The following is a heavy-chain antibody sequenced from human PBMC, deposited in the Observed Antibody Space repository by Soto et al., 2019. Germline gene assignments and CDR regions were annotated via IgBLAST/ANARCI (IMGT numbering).Heavy chain of an antibody. CDR3: AQDTYYHDTTGYYYFDS. V-gene: IGHV3-30*18. J-gene: IGHJ4*02. D-gene: IGHD3-22*01. CDR2: ISYDGNNK. CDR1: GFTFSSYG. Sequence: QVQLVESGGNVVQPGRSLRLSCAASGFTFSSYGMHWVRQAPGKGLEWVAVISYDGNNKYYTDSVKGRFTISRDNSKNTLDPQMNNLRAEDTAVYYCAQDTYYHDTTGYYYFDSWGQGTLVTVSS.